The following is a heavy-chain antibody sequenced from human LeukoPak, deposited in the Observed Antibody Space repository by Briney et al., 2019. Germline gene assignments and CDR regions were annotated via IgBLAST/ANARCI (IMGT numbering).Heavy chain of an antibody. CDR1: GCTFHSYA. J-gene: IGHJ5*02. Sequence: GGSLRLSCASSGCTFHSYAMRGVCQAAGKGLEWVSSISGSGGSTYYADSVKGRFTISRDSSKNMLYLQMNTLRAEDTAIYYCEKDGIDSGHPNGRDPWGQGTLVTVSS. CDR2: ISGSGGST. D-gene: IGHD3-10*01. V-gene: IGHV3-23*01. CDR3: EKDGIDSGHPNGRDP.